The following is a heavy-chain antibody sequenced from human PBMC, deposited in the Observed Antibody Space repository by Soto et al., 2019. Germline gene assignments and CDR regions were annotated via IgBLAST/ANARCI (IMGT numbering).Heavy chain of an antibody. V-gene: IGHV1-69*04. Sequence: SVRVSCKASGGTFSSYTISWERQAPGQGLEWMGRIIPILGIANYAQKFQGRVTITADKSTSTAYMELSSLRSEDTAVYYCARDQGRYCSSTSCFVDYWGQGTLVTVSS. J-gene: IGHJ4*02. CDR2: IIPILGIA. CDR3: ARDQGRYCSSTSCFVDY. D-gene: IGHD2-2*01. CDR1: GGTFSSYT.